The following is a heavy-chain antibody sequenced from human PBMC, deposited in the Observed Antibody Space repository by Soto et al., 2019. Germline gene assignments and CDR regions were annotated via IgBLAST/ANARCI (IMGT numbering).Heavy chain of an antibody. CDR1: GYTFSHYY. D-gene: IGHD4-4*01. V-gene: IGHV1-2*02. CDR3: ARKVRDYNFDY. J-gene: IGHJ4*02. Sequence: ASVKVSCKASGYTFSHYYMHWVRQAPGQGLEWMGWINPDTGATKYAQKYEGRVTMTRDTSISTAYLEVTGLRSDDTAVCYCARKVRDYNFDYWGQGTLVTVSS. CDR2: INPDTGAT.